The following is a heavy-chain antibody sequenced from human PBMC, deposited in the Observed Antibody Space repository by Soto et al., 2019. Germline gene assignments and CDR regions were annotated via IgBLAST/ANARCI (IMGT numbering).Heavy chain of an antibody. Sequence: ASVKVSCKASGYTFNYYGISWVRQAPGQGLEWVGWISAHNGDTKYAQNLQGRLTLTTDTSTSTAYMELTSLTSDDTAVYYCVRVTSVLGSEGAYVGSWFDPWGQGTLVTVSS. J-gene: IGHJ5*02. CDR2: ISAHNGDT. CDR3: VRVTSVLGSEGAYVGSWFDP. D-gene: IGHD5-12*01. CDR1: GYTFNYYG. V-gene: IGHV1-18*04.